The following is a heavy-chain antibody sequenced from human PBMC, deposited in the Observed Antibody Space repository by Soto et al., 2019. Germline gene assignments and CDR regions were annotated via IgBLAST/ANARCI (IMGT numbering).Heavy chain of an antibody. V-gene: IGHV4-31*03. D-gene: IGHD1-26*01. J-gene: IGHJ5*02. CDR2: IYYSGST. CDR1: GGSISSGGYY. Sequence: QVQLQESGPGLVKPSQTLSLTCTVSGGSISSGGYYWSWIRQDPGKGLEWIGHIYYSGSTYYNPSLKSRVTISVDTSKTQFSLELSSVTAADTAIYYCARARGRAGGWFDPWGQGTLVTVSS. CDR3: ARARGRAGGWFDP.